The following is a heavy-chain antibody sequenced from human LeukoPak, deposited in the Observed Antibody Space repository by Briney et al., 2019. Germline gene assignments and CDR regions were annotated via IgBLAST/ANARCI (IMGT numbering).Heavy chain of an antibody. Sequence: KTSETLSLTCTVSGGSISSYYWSWIRQPPGKGLEWIGYIYDSGSTNYNPSLKSRVTISVDTSKTQFSLKVSSVTAADTAVYYCASLTTADAFDIWGQGTMVTVSS. J-gene: IGHJ3*02. D-gene: IGHD3-22*01. CDR2: IYDSGST. V-gene: IGHV4-59*01. CDR1: GGSISSYY. CDR3: ASLTTADAFDI.